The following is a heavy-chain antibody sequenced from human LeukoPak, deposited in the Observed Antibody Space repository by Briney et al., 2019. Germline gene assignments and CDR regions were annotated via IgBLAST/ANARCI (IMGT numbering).Heavy chain of an antibody. Sequence: PGGSLRLSCAASGFTFSTYAMAWVRQAPGKGLEWVSFIRNKASGGTTEHAASVRGRFTTSRDDSKSIAYLQMNSLKTEDTALYYCTRDRIMTDFWGQGTLVTVSS. CDR2: IRNKASGGTT. CDR1: GFTFSTYA. D-gene: IGHD2-15*01. CDR3: TRDRIMTDF. V-gene: IGHV3-49*04. J-gene: IGHJ4*02.